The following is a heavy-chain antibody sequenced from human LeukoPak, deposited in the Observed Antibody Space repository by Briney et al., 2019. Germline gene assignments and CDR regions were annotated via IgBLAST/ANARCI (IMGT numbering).Heavy chain of an antibody. CDR1: RFTFSSYA. V-gene: IGHV3-23*01. Sequence: GGSLRLSRAVSRFTFSSYAMSWVRQAPGKGLEWVSAISGSGGSTYYADSVKGRFTISRDNSKNTLYLQMNSLRAEDTAVYCCAKARHIVVVTAIPFDYWGQGTLVTVSP. D-gene: IGHD2-21*02. CDR2: ISGSGGST. CDR3: AKARHIVVVTAIPFDY. J-gene: IGHJ4*02.